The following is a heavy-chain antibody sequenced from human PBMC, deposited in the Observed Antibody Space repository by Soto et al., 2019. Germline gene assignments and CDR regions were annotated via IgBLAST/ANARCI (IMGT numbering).Heavy chain of an antibody. Sequence: PSQTLSLTCAISGDSVSSNSATWNRIRQSPSRGLEWLGRTYYRSKWYNDYVVSVKSRITINPETSKNQFSLQLNSVTPEDTAVYYCARLQGTSWFDYWGQGTLVTVSS. V-gene: IGHV6-1*01. J-gene: IGHJ5*01. CDR3: ARLQGTSWFDY. CDR2: TYYRSKWYN. D-gene: IGHD2-2*01. CDR1: GDSVSSNSAT.